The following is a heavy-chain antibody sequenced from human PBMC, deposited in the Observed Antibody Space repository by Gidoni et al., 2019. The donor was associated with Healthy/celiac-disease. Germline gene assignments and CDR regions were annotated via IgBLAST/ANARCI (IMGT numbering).Heavy chain of an antibody. CDR3: ARGLKSGNFDY. J-gene: IGHJ4*02. CDR1: GGSFSGYY. CDR2: INHSGST. Sequence: QVQLQQWGAGLLKPSETLSLTCAVYGGSFSGYYWSWIRQPPGKGLEWIGEINHSGSTNYNPSLKSRVTISVDTSKNQFSLKLSSVTAADTAVYYCARGLKSGNFDYWGQGTLVTVSS. V-gene: IGHV4-34*01.